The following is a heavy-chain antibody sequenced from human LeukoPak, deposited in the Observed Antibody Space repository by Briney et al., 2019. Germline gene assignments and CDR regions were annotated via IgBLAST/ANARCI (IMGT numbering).Heavy chain of an antibody. D-gene: IGHD3-22*01. CDR1: GGTFISYA. CDR3: ARGLLDDSSGYPDY. V-gene: IGHV1-69*04. CDR2: IIPILGIA. J-gene: IGHJ4*02. Sequence: SVTVSFTASGGTFISYAISWVRQAPGQGLEWMGRIIPILGIANYAQKFQGRVTITADKSTSTAYMELSSLRSEDTAVYYCARGLLDDSSGYPDYWGQGTLVTVSS.